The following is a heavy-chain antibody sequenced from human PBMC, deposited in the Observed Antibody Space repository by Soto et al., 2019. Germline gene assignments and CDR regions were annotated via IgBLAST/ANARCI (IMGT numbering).Heavy chain of an antibody. Sequence: SETLSLTCTVSGGSISSSSYYWGWIRQPPGKGLEWIGSIYYSGSTYYNPSLKSRVTISVDTSKNQFSLKLSSVTAADTAVYYCARGMAVAGHYNWFDPWGQGTLVTVSS. D-gene: IGHD6-19*01. CDR1: GGSISSSSYY. J-gene: IGHJ5*02. CDR2: IYYSGST. V-gene: IGHV4-39*01. CDR3: ARGMAVAGHYNWFDP.